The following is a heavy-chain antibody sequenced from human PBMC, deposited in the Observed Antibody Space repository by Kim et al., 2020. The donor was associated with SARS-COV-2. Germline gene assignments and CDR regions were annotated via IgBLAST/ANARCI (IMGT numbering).Heavy chain of an antibody. CDR1: GFTFSSYA. J-gene: IGHJ4*02. V-gene: IGHV3-23*01. Sequence: GGSLRLSCAASGFTFSSYAMSWVRQAPGKGLEWVSAISGSGGSTYYADSVKGRFTISRDNSKNTLYLQMNSLRAEDTAVYYCATLLNSGYDLSHTIDYWGQGTLVTVSS. CDR2: ISGSGGST. D-gene: IGHD5-12*01. CDR3: ATLLNSGYDLSHTIDY.